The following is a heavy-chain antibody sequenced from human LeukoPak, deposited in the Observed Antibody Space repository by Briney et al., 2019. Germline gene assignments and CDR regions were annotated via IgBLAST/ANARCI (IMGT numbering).Heavy chain of an antibody. J-gene: IGHJ5*02. CDR2: ISGRGGRT. Sequence: QPGGSLRLSCAASGFTFSSYGMSWARQAPGKGLGWVSAISGRGGRTYYADSVKGRFTISRDNSKNTLYLQMNSLRAEDTAVYYCAKDSGRRYYYDSSGYYPNWFDPWGQGTLVTVSS. D-gene: IGHD3-22*01. V-gene: IGHV3-23*01. CDR1: GFTFSSYG. CDR3: AKDSGRRYYYDSSGYYPNWFDP.